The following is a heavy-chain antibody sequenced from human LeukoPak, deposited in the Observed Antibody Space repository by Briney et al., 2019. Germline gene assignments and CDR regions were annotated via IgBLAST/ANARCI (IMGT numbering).Heavy chain of an antibody. CDR1: GYTFTDYY. J-gene: IGHJ6*02. V-gene: IGHV1-2*02. CDR3: ASQTTRRDGYNSNYYYHYGMDV. D-gene: IGHD5-24*01. CDR2: INPNSGGT. Sequence: GASVKVSCKSSGYTFTDYYLLLVRQAPEQGLEWMGWINPNSGGTNYAQKFQGRVTMTRDTSISTAYMELSRLRSDDTAVYYCASQTTRRDGYNSNYYYHYGMDVWGQGTTVTVSS.